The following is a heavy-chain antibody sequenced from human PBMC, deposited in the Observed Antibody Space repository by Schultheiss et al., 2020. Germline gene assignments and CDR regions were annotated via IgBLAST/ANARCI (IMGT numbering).Heavy chain of an antibody. J-gene: IGHJ6*02. CDR1: GFTFSSYG. D-gene: IGHD3-10*01. V-gene: IGHV3-15*01. CDR2: IKSKTDGGTT. Sequence: GESLKISCAASGFTFSSYGMHWVRQAPGKGLEWVGRIKSKTDGGTTDYAAPVKGRFTISRDDSKNTLYLQMNSLRAEDTAVYYCARDTGYYGMDVWGQGTTVNGYS. CDR3: ARDTGYYGMDV.